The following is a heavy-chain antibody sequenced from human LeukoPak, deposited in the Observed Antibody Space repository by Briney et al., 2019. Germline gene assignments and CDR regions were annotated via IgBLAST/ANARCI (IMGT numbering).Heavy chain of an antibody. D-gene: IGHD5-24*01. CDR2: ITPSGGT. CDR3: ARDRYGDGFAHFDY. V-gene: IGHV1-2*02. J-gene: IGHJ4*02. Sequence: ASVRVSCKASGYTFTSYAMHWVRQAPGQGLEWMGWITPSGGTNYPQKFQGRVAITRDTSITTAYMDLSRLTSDDTAVYYCARDRYGDGFAHFDYWGQGALVTVSS. CDR1: GYTFTSYA.